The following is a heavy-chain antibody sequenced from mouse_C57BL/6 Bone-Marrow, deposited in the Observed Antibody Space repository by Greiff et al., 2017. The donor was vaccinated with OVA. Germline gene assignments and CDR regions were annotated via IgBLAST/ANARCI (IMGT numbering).Heavy chain of an antibody. Sequence: QVQLKQPGAELVKPGASVKLSCKASGYTFTSYWMHWVKQRPGQGLEWIGMIHPNSGSTNYNEKFKSKATLTVDKSSSTAYMQLSSLTSEDSAVYYCARRNPLYYYAMDYWGQGTSVTVSS. CDR1: GYTFTSYW. J-gene: IGHJ4*01. CDR3: ARRNPLYYYAMDY. CDR2: IHPNSGST. V-gene: IGHV1-64*01.